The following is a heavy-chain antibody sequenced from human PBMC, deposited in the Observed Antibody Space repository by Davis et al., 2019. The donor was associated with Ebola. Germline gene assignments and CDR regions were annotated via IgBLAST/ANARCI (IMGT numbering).Heavy chain of an antibody. CDR2: ISYDGSNK. J-gene: IGHJ4*02. CDR1: GFTFSSYA. CDR3: TRVTGYDKPIEY. D-gene: IGHD5-12*01. Sequence: GESLKISCAASGFTFSSYAMHWVRQAPGKGLEWVAVISYDGSNKYYADSVKGRFTISRDNSKNTLYLQMNSLRAEDTGIYYCTRVTGYDKPIEYWGQGTLVTVSS. V-gene: IGHV3-30-3*01.